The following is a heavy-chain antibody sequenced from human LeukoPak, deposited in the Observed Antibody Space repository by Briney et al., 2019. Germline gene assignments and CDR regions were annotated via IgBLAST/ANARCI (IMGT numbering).Heavy chain of an antibody. CDR3: ARELSMEDPFTPKNHDSSFGDGFDI. J-gene: IGHJ3*02. CDR1: GYIFTTYF. D-gene: IGHD3-22*01. Sequence: ASVKVSFKASGYIFTTYFIHWVRQAPGQGLEWMGIINPSGGSTSYAQKFQGRVTMTRDMATSTVYMALFSLRSEDTAVYYCARELSMEDPFTPKNHDSSFGDGFDIWGQGTMVTVSS. V-gene: IGHV1-46*01. CDR2: INPSGGST.